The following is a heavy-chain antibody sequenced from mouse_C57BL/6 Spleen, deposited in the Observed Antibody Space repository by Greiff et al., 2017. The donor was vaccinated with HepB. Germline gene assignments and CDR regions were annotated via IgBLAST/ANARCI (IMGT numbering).Heavy chain of an antibody. Sequence: EVQLQQSGPELVKPGASVKISCKASGYTFTDYYMNWVKQSHGKSLEWIGDINPNNGGTSYNQKFKGKATLTVDKSSSTAYMGLRSLTSEDSAVYYCGRRYYGSRGYFDYWGQGTTLTVSS. CDR3: GRRYYGSRGYFDY. CDR2: INPNNGGT. D-gene: IGHD1-1*01. J-gene: IGHJ2*01. CDR1: GYTFTDYY. V-gene: IGHV1-26*01.